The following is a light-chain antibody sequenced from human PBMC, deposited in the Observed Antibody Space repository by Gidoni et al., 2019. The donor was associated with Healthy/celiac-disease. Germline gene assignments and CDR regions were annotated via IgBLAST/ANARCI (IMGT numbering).Light chain of an antibody. V-gene: IGKV1-39*01. CDR2: AAS. CDR3: QQSYSTLLT. Sequence: DIEMTQSPSALSASVGDRVTISCRASQSNSSYLNWYQQKPGKAPQLLIYAASSLQSGVPSRFSGSGSGTDFTLTISSLQPEDFATYYCQQSYSTLLTFGGGTKVEIK. CDR1: QSNSSY. J-gene: IGKJ4*01.